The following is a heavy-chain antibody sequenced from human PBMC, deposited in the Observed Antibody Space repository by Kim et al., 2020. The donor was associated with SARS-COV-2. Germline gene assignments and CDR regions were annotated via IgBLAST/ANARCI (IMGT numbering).Heavy chain of an antibody. V-gene: IGHV1-58*01. D-gene: IGHD6-25*01. CDR2: IVFGTERT. CDR3: AAGAAVGSTYFHLGV. Sequence: SVKVSCKASGFTFSGSALQWVREARGQRLEWVGRIVFGTERTQYAQKFQDRVTITWDMSTSTAYMELSSLTSEDTAVYYSAAGAAVGSTYFHLGVWGQG. CDR1: GFTFSGSA. J-gene: IGHJ6*02.